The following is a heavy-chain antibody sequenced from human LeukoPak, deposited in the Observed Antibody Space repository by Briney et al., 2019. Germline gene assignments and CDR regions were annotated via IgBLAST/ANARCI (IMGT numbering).Heavy chain of an antibody. J-gene: IGHJ4*02. CDR2: IRSTTDGGTT. D-gene: IGHD6-6*01. CDR3: TTDPREQLVRGSNY. Sequence: PGGSLRLSCAASGFTFNNAWKSWVRQAPGKGLEWVGHIRSTTDGGTTDYAAPVKGRFTISRDDSKNTLYLQMNSLETEDTALYYCTTDPREQLVRGSNYWGQGTLVTVSS. V-gene: IGHV3-15*01. CDR1: GFTFNNAW.